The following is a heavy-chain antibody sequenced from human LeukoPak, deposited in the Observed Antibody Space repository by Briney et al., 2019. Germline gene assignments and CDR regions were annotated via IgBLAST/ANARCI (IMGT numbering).Heavy chain of an antibody. CDR2: IYYSGST. Sequence: SETLSLTCTVSGGSISSSSYYWSWIRQPPGKGLEWIGYIYYSGSTNYNPSLKSRVTISVDTSKNQFSLKLSSVTAADTAVYYCARHATILYRLDAFDIWGQGTMVTVSS. D-gene: IGHD5-24*01. V-gene: IGHV4-61*05. CDR1: GGSISSSSYY. J-gene: IGHJ3*02. CDR3: ARHATILYRLDAFDI.